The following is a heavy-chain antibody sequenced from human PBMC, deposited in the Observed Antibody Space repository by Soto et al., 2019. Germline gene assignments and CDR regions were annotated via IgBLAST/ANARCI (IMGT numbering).Heavy chain of an antibody. D-gene: IGHD3-22*01. CDR2: IYHSGST. V-gene: IGHV4-38-2*01. J-gene: IGHJ4*02. CDR3: ASMYYDSSGYPTYAFDY. CDR1: GYSISSGYY. Sequence: SETLSLTCAVSGYSISSGYYWGWIRQPPGKGQEWIGSIYHSGSTYYNPSLKSRVTISVDTSKNQFSLKLSSVTAADTAVYYCASMYYDSSGYPTYAFDYWGQGTLVTVSS.